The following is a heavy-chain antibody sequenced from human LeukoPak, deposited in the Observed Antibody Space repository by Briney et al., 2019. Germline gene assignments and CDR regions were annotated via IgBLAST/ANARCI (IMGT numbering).Heavy chain of an antibody. CDR2: LSGYDGNT. CDR1: GYTFSSYG. CDR3: ARDSKVAAGSGFDY. V-gene: IGHV1-18*01. J-gene: IGHJ4*02. D-gene: IGHD6-13*01. Sequence: ASVKVSCEASGYTFSSYGISWVRQAPGQGPEWMGWLSGYDGNTNYAQKVQGRVTLTTDTSTSTAYMELRSLRSDDTAFYYCARDSKVAAGSGFDYWGQGTLVTVSS.